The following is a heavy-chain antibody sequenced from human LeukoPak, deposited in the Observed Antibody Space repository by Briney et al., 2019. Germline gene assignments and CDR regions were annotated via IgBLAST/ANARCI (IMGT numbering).Heavy chain of an antibody. CDR3: ARANAYYDFWSGLNWFDP. D-gene: IGHD3-3*01. CDR2: IYYSGST. Sequence: PSETLSLTCTVSGGSISSHYWSWIRQPPGKGLEWIGYIYYSGSTNYNPSLKGRVTISVDTFKNQFSLKLSSVTAADTAVYYCARANAYYDFWSGLNWFDPWGQGTLVTVSS. CDR1: GGSISSHY. J-gene: IGHJ5*02. V-gene: IGHV4-59*11.